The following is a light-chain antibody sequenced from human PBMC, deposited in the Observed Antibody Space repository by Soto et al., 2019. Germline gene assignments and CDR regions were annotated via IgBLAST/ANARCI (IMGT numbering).Light chain of an antibody. CDR1: QSLVHNNGNTY. V-gene: IGKV2-24*01. J-gene: IGKJ2*01. Sequence: IVMTQTPLASPVTLGQPASISCRSSQSLVHNNGNTYLSWLHQRPGQPPRLLIYEISNRFSGVPDRFSGSGEGADFTLRISRVAAEDVGVYYCMQATQFPYTFGQGTKLEIK. CDR2: EIS. CDR3: MQATQFPYT.